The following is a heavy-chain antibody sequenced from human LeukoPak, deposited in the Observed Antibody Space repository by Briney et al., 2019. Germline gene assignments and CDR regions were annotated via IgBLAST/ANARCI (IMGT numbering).Heavy chain of an antibody. CDR1: GFTFSSYW. CDR2: INSDGSST. J-gene: IGHJ4*02. CDR3: ASPRVVTAYFDY. D-gene: IGHD4-23*01. Sequence: PGESLRLSCAASGFTFSSYWMHWVRQAPGKGLVWVSRINSDGSSTSHADSVKGRFTISRDNAKNTLYLQMNSLRAEDTAVYYCASPRVVTAYFDYWGQGTLVTVSS. V-gene: IGHV3-74*01.